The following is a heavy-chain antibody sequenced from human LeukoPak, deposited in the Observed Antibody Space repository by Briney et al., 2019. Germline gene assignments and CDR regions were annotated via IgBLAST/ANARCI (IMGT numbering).Heavy chain of an antibody. V-gene: IGHV1-69*05. D-gene: IGHD3-10*01. CDR3: ARGLVEGSGTYGSGSFHY. CDR2: IITIFGTA. Sequence: ASVKVSYKASGGTFSSYAISWVRQAPGQGLEWMGGIITIFGTANYAQKFQGRVTITTDESTSTAYMELSSLRSKDTAVYYCARGLVEGSGTYGSGSFHYWGQGTLLTVSS. J-gene: IGHJ4*02. CDR1: GGTFSSYA.